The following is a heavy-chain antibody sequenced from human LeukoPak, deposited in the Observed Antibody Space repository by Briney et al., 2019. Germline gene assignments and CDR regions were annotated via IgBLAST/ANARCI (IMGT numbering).Heavy chain of an antibody. CDR1: GFTFSSYW. CDR3: ARDITMMGSRWYAFDI. V-gene: IGHV3-7*01. J-gene: IGHJ3*02. CDR2: IKQDGSEK. Sequence: RGGSLRLSCAASGFTFSSYWMSWVRQAPGKGLEWVANIKQDGSEKYYVDSVKGRFTISRDNAKNSLYLQMNSLRAEDTAVYYCARDITMMGSRWYAFDIWGQGTMVTVSS. D-gene: IGHD3-22*01.